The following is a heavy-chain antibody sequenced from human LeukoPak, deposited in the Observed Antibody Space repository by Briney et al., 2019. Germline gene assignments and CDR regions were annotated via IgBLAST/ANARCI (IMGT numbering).Heavy chain of an antibody. CDR1: GYTFTSFG. CDR2: ISAYNGNT. V-gene: IGHV1-18*01. D-gene: IGHD2-15*01. J-gene: IGHJ3*02. Sequence: GASVKVSCKASGYTFTSFGISWVRQAPGQGLEWMGWISAYNGNTNYAQKLQGRVTMTTDTSTSTAYMELRSLRSDDTAVYYCARDWTEGYCSGGSCLPLRRYDAFDIWGQGTMVTASS. CDR3: ARDWTEGYCSGGSCLPLRRYDAFDI.